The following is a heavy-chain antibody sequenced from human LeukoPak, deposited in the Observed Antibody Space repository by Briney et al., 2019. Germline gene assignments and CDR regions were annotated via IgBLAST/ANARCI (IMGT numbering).Heavy chain of an antibody. V-gene: IGHV4-39*01. J-gene: IGHJ4*02. CDR2: IYYSGST. Sequence: PSETLSLTCTVSSGSISSSSYYWGWIRQPPGKGLEWIGSIYYSGSTYYNPSLKSRVTISVDTSKNQFSLKLSSVTAADTAVYYCARLRAVVDYWGQGTLVTVSS. CDR1: SGSISSSSYY. CDR3: ARLRAVVDY.